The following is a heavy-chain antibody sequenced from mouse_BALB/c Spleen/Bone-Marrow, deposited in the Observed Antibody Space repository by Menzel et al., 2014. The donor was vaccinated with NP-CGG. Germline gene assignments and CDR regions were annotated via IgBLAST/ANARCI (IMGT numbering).Heavy chain of an antibody. CDR2: IYPSDSYT. CDR3: TRMYYNYYAMDY. J-gene: IGHJ4*01. D-gene: IGHD1-3*01. Sequence: VHLVESGAELVRPGSSVQVSCKASGYTFINYWINWVRQRPGQGLEWIGNIYPSDSYTNYNQKFKDKATLTVDKSSSTAYMQLSSPTSEDSAVYYCTRMYYNYYAMDYWGQGTSVTVSS. CDR1: GYTFINYW. V-gene: IGHV1S126*01.